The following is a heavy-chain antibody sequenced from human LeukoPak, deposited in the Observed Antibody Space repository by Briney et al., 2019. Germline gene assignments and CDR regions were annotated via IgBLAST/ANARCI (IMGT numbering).Heavy chain of an antibody. Sequence: ASVKVSCKASGYSFTSYALHWVRQAPGQGLEWMGWNNAGNGTTKYSQEFQGRITITRDTSASTAYMELSSLRSEDMALYYCARGTYNWAFDYWGQGTLVTVSS. J-gene: IGHJ4*02. V-gene: IGHV1-3*02. CDR1: GYSFTSYA. CDR2: NNAGNGTT. D-gene: IGHD1-20*01. CDR3: ARGTYNWAFDY.